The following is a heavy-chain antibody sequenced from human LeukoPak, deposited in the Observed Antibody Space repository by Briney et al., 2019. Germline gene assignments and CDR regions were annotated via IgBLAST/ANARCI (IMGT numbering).Heavy chain of an antibody. D-gene: IGHD6-13*01. CDR2: MSFDGSEK. CDR1: GFTFSSYS. J-gene: IGHJ5*02. CDR3: ARGHSEGYFDWFDP. V-gene: IGHV3-30*04. Sequence: GRSLRLSCAASGFTFSSYSLHWVRQAPGKGLEWVAVMSFDGSEKYYADSVKGRFTISRDNSKNTLYLQMNSLRAEDTAVYYCARGHSEGYFDWFDPWGQGTLVTVSS.